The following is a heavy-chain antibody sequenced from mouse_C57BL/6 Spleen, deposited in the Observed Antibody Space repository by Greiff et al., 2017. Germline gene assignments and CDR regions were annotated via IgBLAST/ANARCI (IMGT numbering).Heavy chain of an antibody. Sequence: QVQLQQPGAELVRPGSSVKLSCKASGYTFTSYWMHWVKQRPMQGLELIGNIDPSDRETPYNQKFKAKATLTADKSSSTAYMQLRSLTSDYSAVYYCARGVYAYAVFDYWGQGTTLTVSS. CDR2: IDPSDRET. J-gene: IGHJ2*01. V-gene: IGHV1-52*01. CDR1: GYTFTSYW. CDR3: ARGVYAYAVFDY. D-gene: IGHD2-2*01.